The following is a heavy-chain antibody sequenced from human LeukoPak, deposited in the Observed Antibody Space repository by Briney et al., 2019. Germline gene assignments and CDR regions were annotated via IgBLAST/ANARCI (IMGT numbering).Heavy chain of an antibody. J-gene: IGHJ4*02. D-gene: IGHD1-26*01. V-gene: IGHV3-21*04. CDR3: ASGGIYYGAAFDF. Sequence: GGSLRLSCAASGFTFSSYSMNWVRQAPGKGLEWVSSISSSSSYIYYADSVKGRFTISRDNSKNTLYLLMNSLRAEDTALYYCASGGIYYGAAFDFWGQGTLVTVSS. CDR1: GFTFSSYS. CDR2: ISSSSSYI.